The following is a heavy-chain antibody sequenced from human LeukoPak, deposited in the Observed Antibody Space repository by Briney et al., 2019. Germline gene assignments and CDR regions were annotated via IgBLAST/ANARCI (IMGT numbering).Heavy chain of an antibody. CDR1: GFTFSSCW. CDR3: AGDYFYGLDV. J-gene: IGHJ6*02. V-gene: IGHV3-74*01. CDR2: FSDDEGRT. Sequence: GGSLRLSCEVSGFTFSSCWIHWVRQAPGKGLVWVSRFSDDEGRTVYADSVKGRFTISKDNAKNTLYLQMNSLRAEDTAVYYCAGDYFYGLDVWGQGTTVTVSS.